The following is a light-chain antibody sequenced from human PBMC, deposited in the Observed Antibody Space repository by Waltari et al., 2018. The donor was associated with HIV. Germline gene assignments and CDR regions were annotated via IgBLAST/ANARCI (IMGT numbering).Light chain of an antibody. Sequence: QSVLTQPPSASGTPGKRVTISCSGRSCNFGSNTVTGYQQLPGTAPKLLIYSNNQRPSGVPDRFSGSKSGTSASLAISGLQSEDEADYFCAAWDDSLNGVLFGGGTKLTVL. CDR3: AAWDDSLNGVL. V-gene: IGLV1-44*01. CDR1: SCNFGSNT. CDR2: SNN. J-gene: IGLJ2*01.